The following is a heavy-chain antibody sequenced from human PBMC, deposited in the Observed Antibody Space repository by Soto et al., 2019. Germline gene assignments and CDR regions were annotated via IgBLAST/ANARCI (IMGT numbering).Heavy chain of an antibody. V-gene: IGHV4-59*08. Sequence: SETLSLTCTVSGGSICSYYWSWIRQPPGKGLEWIGYIYYSGSTNYNPSLQTRVTISLDKSRSQFSLQLNSVTAADSAVYFCARLEGLATISYYFDFWGPGALVTVSS. CDR3: ARLEGLATISYYFDF. CDR1: GGSICSYY. CDR2: IYYSGST. J-gene: IGHJ4*02. D-gene: IGHD3-9*01.